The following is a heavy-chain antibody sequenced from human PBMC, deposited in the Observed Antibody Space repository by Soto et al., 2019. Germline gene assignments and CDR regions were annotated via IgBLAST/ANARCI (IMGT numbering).Heavy chain of an antibody. V-gene: IGHV1-18*01. J-gene: IGHJ4*02. CDR1: GYTFTNYG. CDR3: ARVPDGDYDFDY. Sequence: QVQLVQSGAEVKKPGASVKVSCKASGYTFTNYGISWVRQARGQGLEWMGWISAYNGNTNYAQKFQGRVTMXTXXSTSTAYMELRSLRSDDTAVYYCARVPDGDYDFDYWGQGTLVTVSS. CDR2: ISAYNGNT. D-gene: IGHD4-17*01.